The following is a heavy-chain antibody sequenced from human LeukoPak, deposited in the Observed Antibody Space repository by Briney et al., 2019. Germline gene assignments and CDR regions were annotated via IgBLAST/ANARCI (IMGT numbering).Heavy chain of an antibody. CDR2: ISGGETET. CDR3: ARLRNLVTTNLGIDY. CDR1: GFSFSGHA. D-gene: IGHD4-17*01. J-gene: IGHJ4*02. Sequence: GGSLRLSCAASGFSFSGHAMSWVRQAPGKGLEWVSAISGGETETYDADFVKGRFTISRDNSKNTLYLQMNSLRAEDTALYYCARLRNLVTTNLGIDYWGQGTLLTVSS. V-gene: IGHV3-23*01.